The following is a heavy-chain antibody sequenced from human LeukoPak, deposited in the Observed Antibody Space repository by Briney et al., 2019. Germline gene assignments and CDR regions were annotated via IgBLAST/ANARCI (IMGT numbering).Heavy chain of an antibody. J-gene: IGHJ4*02. Sequence: GGSLRLSCAASGFIFGTYSMTWVRQAPGKGLEWISYISSSNSIINYAESVRGRFTISRDNAKHLLYLQMNSLRAEDTAVYYCGRDYEERATDYWGQGTLVTVSS. D-gene: IGHD5-24*01. CDR2: ISSSNSII. V-gene: IGHV3-48*04. CDR3: GRDYEERATDY. CDR1: GFIFGTYS.